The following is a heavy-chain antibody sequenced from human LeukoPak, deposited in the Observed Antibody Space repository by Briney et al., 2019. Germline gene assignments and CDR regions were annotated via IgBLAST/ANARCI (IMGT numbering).Heavy chain of an antibody. Sequence: ASVKVSCKASGYTFTSYDINWVRQATGQGLEWMGWMNPNSGYTGYAQKFQGRVTMTRNTSISTAYMELSSLRSEDTAVYYCARVGGDWSYYYYGMDVWGQGTTVTVSS. CDR1: GYTFTSYD. J-gene: IGHJ6*02. V-gene: IGHV1-8*01. CDR3: ARVGGDWSYYYYGMDV. D-gene: IGHD2-21*02. CDR2: MNPNSGYT.